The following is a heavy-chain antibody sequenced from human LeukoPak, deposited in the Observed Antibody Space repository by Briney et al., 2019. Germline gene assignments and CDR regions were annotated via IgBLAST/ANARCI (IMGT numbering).Heavy chain of an antibody. CDR1: GFTFSSYS. J-gene: IGHJ4*02. CDR3: ARDSFGSQRDY. CDR2: ISNSSYI. Sequence: GGSLRLSCAASGFTFSSYSMNWVRQAPGKGLEWVSSISNSSYIYCADSVKGRFTISRDNAKNSLYLQMNSLRAEDKAVYYCARDSFGSQRDYWGQGTLVTVSS. D-gene: IGHD1-26*01. V-gene: IGHV3-21*01.